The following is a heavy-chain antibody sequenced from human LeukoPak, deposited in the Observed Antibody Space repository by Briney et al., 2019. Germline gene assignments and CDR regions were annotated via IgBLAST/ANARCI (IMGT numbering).Heavy chain of an antibody. CDR3: ARDGLSGYFDY. V-gene: IGHV3-48*01. Sequence: GGSLRLSCAASGFTFSSYSMNWVPEAPGKGLEWVSYISSSSSTIYYADSVKGRFTISRDNAKNSLYLQMNGLRAEDTAVYYCARDGLSGYFDYWGQGTLVTVSS. CDR1: GFTFSSYS. D-gene: IGHD3-10*01. CDR2: ISSSSSTI. J-gene: IGHJ4*02.